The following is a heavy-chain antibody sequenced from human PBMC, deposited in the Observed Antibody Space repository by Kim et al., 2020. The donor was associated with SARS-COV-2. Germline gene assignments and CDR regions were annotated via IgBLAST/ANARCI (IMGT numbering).Heavy chain of an antibody. Sequence: GSLRLSCAASGFTFSSYAMSWVRQAPGKGLEWVSAISGSGGSTYYADPVKGRFTISRDNSKNTLYLQMNSLRAEDTAVYYCAKDAVERITMIVVVNEYFQHSGQGTLVTVSS. CDR3: AKDAVERITMIVVVNEYFQH. CDR2: ISGSGGST. V-gene: IGHV3-23*01. CDR1: GFTFSSYA. J-gene: IGHJ1*01. D-gene: IGHD3-22*01.